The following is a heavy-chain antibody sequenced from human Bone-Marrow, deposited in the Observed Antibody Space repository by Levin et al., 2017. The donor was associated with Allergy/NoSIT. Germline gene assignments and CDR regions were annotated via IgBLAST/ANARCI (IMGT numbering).Heavy chain of an antibody. CDR2: ISGNSHYV. CDR3: ARSQGRSGWSYYYYEMDV. V-gene: IGHV3-21*06. D-gene: IGHD3-16*01. CDR1: GFDFNTHD. Sequence: GESLKISCRGSGFDFNTHDMNWVRQAPGQGLEWVSSISGNSHYVYYADSVKGRFSISRDNAKNSMFLHMNSLRVEDTAVYYCARSQGRSGWSYYYYEMDVWGRGTTLTVSS. J-gene: IGHJ6*02.